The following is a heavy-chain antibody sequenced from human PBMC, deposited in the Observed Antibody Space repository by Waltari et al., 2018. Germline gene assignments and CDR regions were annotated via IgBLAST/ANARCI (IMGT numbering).Heavy chain of an antibody. D-gene: IGHD2-21*02. CDR1: GGTFSSYT. CDR2: IIPILGIA. Sequence: QVQLVQSGAEVKKPGSSVKVSCKASGGTFSSYTISWVRQAPGQGLEWMGRIIPILGIANYAQKFQGRVTITADKSTSTAYMELSSLRSEDTAVYYCAREHYCGGDCHSFDYWGQGTLVTVSS. V-gene: IGHV1-69*08. J-gene: IGHJ4*02. CDR3: AREHYCGGDCHSFDY.